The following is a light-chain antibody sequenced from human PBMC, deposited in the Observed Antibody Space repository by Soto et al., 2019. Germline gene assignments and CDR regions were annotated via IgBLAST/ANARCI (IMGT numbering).Light chain of an antibody. J-gene: IGKJ4*01. CDR3: QQYGSSPPLT. V-gene: IGKV3-20*01. CDR2: GAS. Sequence: EIVLTQSPGTLSLSPGERATLSCRASQSVSSSYLAWYQPKPGQAPRVLISGASITATGIPARFSGSGSGTDFTLTISRLEPEDFAVYYCQQYGSSPPLTFGGGTKVEIK. CDR1: QSVSSSY.